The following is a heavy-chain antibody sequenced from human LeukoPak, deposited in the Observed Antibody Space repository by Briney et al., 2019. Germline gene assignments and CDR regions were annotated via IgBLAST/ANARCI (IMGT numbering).Heavy chain of an antibody. CDR2: ISWDGGTT. CDR1: GFTFDDFV. J-gene: IGHJ4*02. V-gene: IGHV3-43D*03. Sequence: GGSLRLSCAASGFTFDDFVMHWVRQAPGKGLEWVSLISWDGGTTYYADSVKGRFTISRDNSKNSLNLQMNSLRADDTALYYCAKKGKRAGSYFDYWGQGTLVTVSS. D-gene: IGHD3-10*01. CDR3: AKKGKRAGSYFDY.